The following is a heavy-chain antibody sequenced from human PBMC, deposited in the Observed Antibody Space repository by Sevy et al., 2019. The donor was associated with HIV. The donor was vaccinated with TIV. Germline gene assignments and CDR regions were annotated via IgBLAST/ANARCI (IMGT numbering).Heavy chain of an antibody. CDR3: ARDHEFYDYGDYGPTFFPDY. D-gene: IGHD4-17*01. J-gene: IGHJ4*02. V-gene: IGHV3-33*01. CDR1: GFSFSSYG. Sequence: GSLRLSCAASGFSFSSYGMHWVRQAPGKGLEWVALIWFDGSNSYYADSVKGRFTTSRDTSKNTVYLQMNSLRAEDTAVYYCARDHEFYDYGDYGPTFFPDYWGQGNLVTVSS. CDR2: IWFDGSNS.